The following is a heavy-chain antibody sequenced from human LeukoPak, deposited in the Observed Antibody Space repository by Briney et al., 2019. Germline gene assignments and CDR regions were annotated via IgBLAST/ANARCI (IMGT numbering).Heavy chain of an antibody. CDR2: ISAYNGNT. V-gene: IGHV1-18*01. D-gene: IGHD3-10*01. J-gene: IGHJ4*02. Sequence: GASVKVSCKASGYTFTSYGISWVRQAPGQGLEWMGLISAYNGNTNYAQKLQGRVTMTTDTSTSTAYMELRSLRSDDTAVYYCARDVPKLLWFGEPHSDYWGQGTLVTVSS. CDR1: GYTFTSYG. CDR3: ARDVPKLLWFGEPHSDY.